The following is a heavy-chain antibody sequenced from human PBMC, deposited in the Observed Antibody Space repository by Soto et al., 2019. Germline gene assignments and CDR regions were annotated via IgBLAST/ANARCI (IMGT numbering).Heavy chain of an antibody. D-gene: IGHD3-22*01. V-gene: IGHV4-59*01. CDR3: ARSESPYHDTSGPALGWFDP. CDR2: IYYSGST. Sequence: PXQSLSLTCTVAWGSMSSYEWSWIRQPPGKGLGWIGYIYYSGSTNYNPSLKGRVTISVDTSKNQFSLKLSSVTAAATAVYYCARSESPYHDTSGPALGWFDPWGQGTLVTVPS. CDR1: WGSMSSYE. J-gene: IGHJ5*02.